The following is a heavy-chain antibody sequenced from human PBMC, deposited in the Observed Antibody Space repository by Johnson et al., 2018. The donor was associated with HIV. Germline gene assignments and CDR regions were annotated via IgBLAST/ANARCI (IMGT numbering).Heavy chain of an antibody. CDR3: ARDRPAIVVVPAADDAFDI. V-gene: IGHV3-7*05. J-gene: IGHJ3*02. CDR1: GFTFSSYW. Sequence: VQLVESGGGLVQPGGSLRLSCAASGFTFSSYWMSWVRQAPGKGLEWVAHIKQDGSEKYYVDSVKDRFTISRENAKHSLSLQMNRLRAEERAVYYCARDRPAIVVVPAADDAFDIWGQGTMVTVSS. CDR2: IKQDGSEK. D-gene: IGHD2-2*01.